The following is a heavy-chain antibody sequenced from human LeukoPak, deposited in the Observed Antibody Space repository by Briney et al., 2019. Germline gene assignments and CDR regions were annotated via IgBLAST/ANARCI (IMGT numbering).Heavy chain of an antibody. CDR2: IWYGGSNK. V-gene: IGHV3-33*01. Sequence: GRSLRLSCAASGFTFSSYGMHWVRQAPGKGLEWVAVIWYGGSNKYYADSVKGRFTISRDNSKNTLYLQMNSLRAEDTAVYYCARDGGYSSSWSYYYCGMDVWGKGTTVTVSS. J-gene: IGHJ6*04. CDR3: ARDGGYSSSWSYYYCGMDV. CDR1: GFTFSSYG. D-gene: IGHD6-13*01.